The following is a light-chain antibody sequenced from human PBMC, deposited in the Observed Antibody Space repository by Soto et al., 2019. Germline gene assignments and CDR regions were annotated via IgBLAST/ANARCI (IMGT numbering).Light chain of an antibody. CDR3: SSYTSSSKYV. V-gene: IGLV2-14*01. J-gene: IGLJ1*01. CDR1: SSDVGGYNY. CDR2: DVS. Sequence: QSVLPQPASVSVSPGQSITISCTGTSSDVGGYNYVSWYQQHPGKAPKLMIYDVSNRPSGVSNRFPGSKSGNTASLTISGLQAEDEADYYCSSYTSSSKYVFGTGTKVTVL.